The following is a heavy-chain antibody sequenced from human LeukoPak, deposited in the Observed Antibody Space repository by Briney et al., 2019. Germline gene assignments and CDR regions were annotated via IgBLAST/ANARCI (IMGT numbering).Heavy chain of an antibody. CDR2: VNHSGST. V-gene: IGHV4-34*01. Sequence: KTSETLSLTCAVYGGSFSGYYWSWIRQPPGKGLEWIGEVNHSGSTYYNPSLKSRVTISVDTSKNQFSLKLSSVTAADTAVYYCARLAIYSSGEDYWGQGTLVTVSS. CDR3: ARLAIYSSGEDY. D-gene: IGHD6-19*01. CDR1: GGSFSGYY. J-gene: IGHJ4*02.